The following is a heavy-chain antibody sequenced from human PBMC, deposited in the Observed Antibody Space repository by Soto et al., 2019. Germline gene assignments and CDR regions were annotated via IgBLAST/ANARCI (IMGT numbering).Heavy chain of an antibody. Sequence: PSETLSLTCTVSGGSISSSSYYWGWIRQPPGKGLEWIGSIYYSGSTYYNPSLKSRVTISVDTSKNQFSLKLSSVTAADTAVYYCARPREGFNTFGGVIGPPLYYYYYMDVWGKGTTVTVSS. CDR2: IYYSGST. D-gene: IGHD3-16*02. CDR3: ARPREGFNTFGGVIGPPLYYYYYMDV. CDR1: GGSISSSSYY. V-gene: IGHV4-39*01. J-gene: IGHJ6*03.